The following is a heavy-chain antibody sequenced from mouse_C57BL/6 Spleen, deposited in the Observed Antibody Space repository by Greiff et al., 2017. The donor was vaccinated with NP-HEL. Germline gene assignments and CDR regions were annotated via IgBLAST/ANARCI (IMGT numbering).Heavy chain of an antibody. CDR3: ARGNYGSRRSYFDY. Sequence: QVQLQQPGAELVMPGASVKLSCKASGYTFTSYWMHWVQQRPGQGLEWIGEIDPSDSYTNYNQKFKGKSTLTVDKSSSTAYMQLSSLTSEDSAVYYCARGNYGSRRSYFDYWGQGTTLTVSS. CDR2: IDPSDSYT. V-gene: IGHV1-69*01. J-gene: IGHJ2*01. D-gene: IGHD1-1*01. CDR1: GYTFTSYW.